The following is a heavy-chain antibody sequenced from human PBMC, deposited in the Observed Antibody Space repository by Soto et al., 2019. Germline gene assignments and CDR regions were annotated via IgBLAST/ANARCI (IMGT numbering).Heavy chain of an antibody. D-gene: IGHD3-10*01. CDR1: GGTFSSYA. Sequence: QVQLVQSGAEVKKPGSSVKVSCKASGGTFSSYAISCVRQTPGQGLEWMGGIIPIFGTANYAQQFQGRVTITADESTSKAYMGLSSLISEDTAVYYCASAARGASLRPEFDYWGQGPLVTVSS. CDR2: IIPIFGTA. J-gene: IGHJ4*02. V-gene: IGHV1-69*01. CDR3: ASAARGASLRPEFDY.